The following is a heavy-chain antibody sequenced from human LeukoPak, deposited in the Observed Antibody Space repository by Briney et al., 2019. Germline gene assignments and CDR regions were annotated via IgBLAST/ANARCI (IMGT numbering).Heavy chain of an antibody. Sequence: GGSLRLSCTTSGFSFNDYSLNWVRQAPGKGLEWVSSISSSSTYIYYADSVKGRFTISRDNSKNTLYLQMNSLRAEETAVYYCAKERSRGGDCLDYWGQGTLVTVSS. V-gene: IGHV3-21*04. CDR2: ISSSSTYI. CDR1: GFSFNDYS. J-gene: IGHJ4*02. CDR3: AKERSRGGDCLDY. D-gene: IGHD2-21*02.